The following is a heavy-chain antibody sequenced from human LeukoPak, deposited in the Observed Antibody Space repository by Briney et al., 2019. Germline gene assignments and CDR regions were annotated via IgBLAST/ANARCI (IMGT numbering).Heavy chain of an antibody. V-gene: IGHV3-30*18. CDR2: ISYDGSNK. D-gene: IGHD2-15*01. CDR1: GFTFSSYG. CDR3: AKDHEDLRFYYYGMDV. J-gene: IGHJ6*02. Sequence: GGSLRLSCAASGFTFSSYGMHWVRQAPGKGLEWVAVISYDGSNKYYADSVKGRFTISRDNSKNTLYLQMNSLRAEDTAVYYCAKDHEDLRFYYYGMDVWGQGTTVTVSS.